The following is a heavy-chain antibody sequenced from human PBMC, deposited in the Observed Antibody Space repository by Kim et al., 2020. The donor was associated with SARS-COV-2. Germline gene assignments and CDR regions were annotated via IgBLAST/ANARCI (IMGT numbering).Heavy chain of an antibody. CDR3: ARDRCNHRNSWPMCYDYYGMDV. CDR2: ILYSGST. Sequence: SETLSLTCTVSGGSINSGGYDWTWIRQHPGKGLEWIGFILYSGSTYYNPSLKSRVSISIDTSKNQFSLKLSSVTAADTAVYFCARDRCNHRNSWPMCYDYYGMDVWGQGTTVTVSS. CDR1: GGSINSGGYD. J-gene: IGHJ6*02. V-gene: IGHV4-31*03. D-gene: IGHD2-8*01.